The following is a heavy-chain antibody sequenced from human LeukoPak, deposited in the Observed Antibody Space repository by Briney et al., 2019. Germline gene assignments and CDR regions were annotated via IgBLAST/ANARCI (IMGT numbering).Heavy chain of an antibody. Sequence: GGSLRLSCAASGFTFSSHIMNWVRQAPEKGLEWVSSISGSSSYIYYADSVKGRFTISRDNAKNSLYLQMNSLGAEDTAVYYCARDRQWLAAFDYWGQGTLVTVSS. CDR2: ISGSSSYI. CDR1: GFTFSSHI. D-gene: IGHD6-19*01. CDR3: ARDRQWLAAFDY. V-gene: IGHV3-21*01. J-gene: IGHJ4*02.